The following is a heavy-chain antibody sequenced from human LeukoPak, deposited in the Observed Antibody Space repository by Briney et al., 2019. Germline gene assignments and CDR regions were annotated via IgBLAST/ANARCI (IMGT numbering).Heavy chain of an antibody. J-gene: IGHJ4*02. CDR1: GFTFSSSA. CDR2: ISNNGGYT. D-gene: IGHD2-15*01. V-gene: IGHV3-23*01. Sequence: PGGSLRLSCAASGFTFSSSAMSWVRQAPGKGLEWVSAISNNGGYTYYADSVQGRFTISRDNSKNTLYLQMNSLRVEDTAVYYCARDPGYCSGGSCYSYYFDYWGQGTLVTVSS. CDR3: ARDPGYCSGGSCYSYYFDY.